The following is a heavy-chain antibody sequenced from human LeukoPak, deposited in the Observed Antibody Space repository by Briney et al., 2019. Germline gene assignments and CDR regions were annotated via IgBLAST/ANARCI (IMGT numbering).Heavy chain of an antibody. CDR3: ARGGWSDVVVPAAIHYYYGMDV. V-gene: IGHV1-2*02. CDR1: GYTFTGYY. D-gene: IGHD2-2*01. J-gene: IGHJ6*02. Sequence: AASVKVSCKASGYTFTGYYMHWVRQAPGQGLEWMGWINPNSGGTNYAQKFQGRVTMTRDTSISTAYMELSRLRSDDTAVYYCARGGWSDVVVPAAIHYYYGMDVWDQGTTVTVSS. CDR2: INPNSGGT.